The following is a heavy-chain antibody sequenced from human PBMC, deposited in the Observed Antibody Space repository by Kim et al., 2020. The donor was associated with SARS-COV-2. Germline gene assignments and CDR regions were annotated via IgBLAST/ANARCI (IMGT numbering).Heavy chain of an antibody. V-gene: IGHV1-69*04. CDR2: IIPILGIA. CDR3: ARGAISGSYYADYYYYGMDG. D-gene: IGHD3-10*01. J-gene: IGHJ6*02. CDR1: GGTFSSYA. Sequence: SVKVSCKASGGTFSSYAISWVRQAPGQGLEWMGRIIPILGIANYAQKFQGRVTITADKSTSTAYMELSSLRSEDTAVYYCARGAISGSYYADYYYYGMDGWGQGTTVTVSS.